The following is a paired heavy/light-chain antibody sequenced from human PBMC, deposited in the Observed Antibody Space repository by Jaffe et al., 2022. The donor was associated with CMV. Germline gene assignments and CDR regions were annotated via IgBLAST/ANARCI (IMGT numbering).Heavy chain of an antibody. J-gene: IGHJ4*02. CDR3: ARGGPGWMEVAPEDGYYFDY. Sequence: EVQLVESGGGLVKPGGSLRLSCAASGFTFTTYALTWVRQAPGKGLEWVSSIGSSTSYIYYADSVKGRFTISRDNAKNSVYLQMTNLRVDDTAMYYCARGGPGWMEVAPEDGYYFDYWGQGALVTVSS. D-gene: IGHD5-12*01. CDR2: IGSSTSYI. CDR1: GFTFTTYA. V-gene: IGHV3-21*04.
Light chain of an antibody. Sequence: DIQMTQSPSTLSASVGDRVTITCRASQSISKLLAWYQQKPGKAPNLLISRASTLESGVTTRFSGSGSGTEFTLTISSLQPDDFATYYCQEYTSYSRTFGQGTKVEIK. CDR3: QEYTSYSRT. CDR1: QSISKL. V-gene: IGKV1-5*03. CDR2: RAS. J-gene: IGKJ1*01.